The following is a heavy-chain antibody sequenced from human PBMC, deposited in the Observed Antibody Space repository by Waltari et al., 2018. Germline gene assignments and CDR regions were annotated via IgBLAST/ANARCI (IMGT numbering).Heavy chain of an antibody. Sequence: EVQRLESGVALVQQGRSRSRPCTASGLTFVDLAMPGFRQAPGKGVEWVGFTRSSSYYGTAEYAASVKGRFSISRDDLKGIAYLQMDSLKTEDTAVYYCARVKGTFWSGYCFDLWGQGTLVAVSS. CDR2: TRSSSYYGTA. V-gene: IGHV3-49*03. CDR3: ARVKGTFWSGYCFDL. D-gene: IGHD3-3*01. CDR1: GLTFVDLA. J-gene: IGHJ4*02.